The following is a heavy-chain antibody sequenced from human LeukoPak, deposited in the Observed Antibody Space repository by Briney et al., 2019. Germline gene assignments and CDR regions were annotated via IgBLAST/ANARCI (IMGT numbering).Heavy chain of an antibody. CDR1: GGSISSSSYY. D-gene: IGHD5-24*01. V-gene: IGHV4-39*01. CDR2: IYYSGST. Sequence: SETLSLTCTVSGGSISSSSYYWGWIRQPPGKGLEWIGSIYYSGSTYYNPSLKSRVTISVDTSKNQFSLKLSSVTAADTAVYYCARPSRDGYKYWYFDYWGQGTLVTVSS. J-gene: IGHJ4*02. CDR3: ARPSRDGYKYWYFDY.